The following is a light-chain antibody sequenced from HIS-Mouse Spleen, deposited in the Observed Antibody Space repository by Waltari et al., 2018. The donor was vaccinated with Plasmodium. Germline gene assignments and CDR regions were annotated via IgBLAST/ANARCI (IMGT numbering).Light chain of an antibody. CDR1: ALPKQY. J-gene: IGLJ2*01. Sequence: SYELTQPPSVSVSPGQTARITCSGDALPKQYAYWYQQKPGQAPGLGIYKDRERPSGIPERFSGSSSGTTVTLTISGVQAEDEADYYCQSADSSGTVVFGGGTKLTVL. CDR2: KDR. V-gene: IGLV3-25*03. CDR3: QSADSSGTVV.